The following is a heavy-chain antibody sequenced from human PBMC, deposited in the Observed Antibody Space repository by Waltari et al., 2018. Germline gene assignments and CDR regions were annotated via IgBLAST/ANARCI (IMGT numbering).Heavy chain of an antibody. CDR1: GFMFSSYA. D-gene: IGHD3-22*01. Sequence: QVHLVESGGGVVQPGRSLRLSCAASGFMFSSYAMHWVRQAPGKGLEWVAVTSYDGGNKHYGDSVKGRFTISRDNSTNTLYLQMNSLRVEDTAVYYCVRALDSSGPDWGQGTLVTVSS. CDR3: VRALDSSGPD. J-gene: IGHJ4*02. V-gene: IGHV3-30*01. CDR2: TSYDGGNK.